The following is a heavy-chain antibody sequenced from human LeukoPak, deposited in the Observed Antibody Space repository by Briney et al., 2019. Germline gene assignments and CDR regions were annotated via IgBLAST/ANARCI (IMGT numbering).Heavy chain of an antibody. Sequence: SQTLSLTCTVSGGSVSSGDYYWSWIRQHPGKGLEWIGYIYSSGTTYYNPSLKSRLIISVDTSKNQFSLKLSSVTAADTAVYYCARHESSDYDFWSGYYFHFDYRGQGTLVTVSS. CDR1: GGSVSSGDYY. D-gene: IGHD3-3*01. CDR3: ARHESSDYDFWSGYYFHFDY. J-gene: IGHJ4*02. V-gene: IGHV4-31*03. CDR2: IYSSGTT.